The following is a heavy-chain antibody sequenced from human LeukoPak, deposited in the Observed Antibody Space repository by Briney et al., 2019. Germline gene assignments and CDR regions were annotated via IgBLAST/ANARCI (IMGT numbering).Heavy chain of an antibody. CDR2: TYYRSKWYN. V-gene: IGHV6-1*01. CDR3: ARSDIDTAMVYYYYGMDV. CDR1: GDSVSSNSAA. J-gene: IGHJ6*02. D-gene: IGHD5-18*01. Sequence: SQTLSLTCAISGDSVSSNSAAWSWIRQSPSRGLEWLGRTYYRSKWYNDYAVSVKSRITINPDTSKNQFSLQLNSVTPEDTAVYYCARSDIDTAMVYYYYGMDVWGQGTTVTVSS.